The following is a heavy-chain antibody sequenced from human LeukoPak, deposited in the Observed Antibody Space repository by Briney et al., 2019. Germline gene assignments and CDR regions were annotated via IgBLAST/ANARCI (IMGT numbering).Heavy chain of an antibody. J-gene: IGHJ4*02. CDR2: IYSGGST. V-gene: IGHV3-66*01. CDR3: ARDYYGSGSHR. D-gene: IGHD3-10*01. CDR1: GFTVSSNY. Sequence: GGSLRLSCAASGFTVSSNYMSWVRQAPGKGLEWVSVIYSGGSTYYADSVKGRFTNSRDNSKNTLYLQMNSLRAEDTAVYYCARDYYGSGSHRWGQGTLVTVSS.